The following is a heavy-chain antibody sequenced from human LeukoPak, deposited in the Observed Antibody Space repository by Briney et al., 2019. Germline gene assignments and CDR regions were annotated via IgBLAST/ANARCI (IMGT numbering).Heavy chain of an antibody. Sequence: GSLRLSCAASGFTFSSYGMHWIRQPAGKGLEWIGRIYTSGNTNYNPSLKSRATISVDTSKNQFSLRLTSVTAADTAVYYCARARPDYSNTWSSLPHFDYWGQGTLVTVSS. CDR3: ARARPDYSNTWSSLPHFDY. J-gene: IGHJ4*02. D-gene: IGHD4-11*01. CDR2: IYTSGNT. V-gene: IGHV4-4*07. CDR1: GFTFSSYG.